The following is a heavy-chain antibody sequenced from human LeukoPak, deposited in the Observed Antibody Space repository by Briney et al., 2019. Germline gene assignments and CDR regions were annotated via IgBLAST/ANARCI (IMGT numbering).Heavy chain of an antibody. Sequence: PGGSLRLSCAASGFTFSGSAIHWVRQASGKGLEWVGRIRSKPKNYATAYAASVKGRFTLSRDDSKNTAFLLMNSLKGEDTAMYYCTGNNEVSGSSDYWGQGTLVTVSS. CDR1: GFTFSGSA. CDR2: IRSKPKNYAT. J-gene: IGHJ4*02. V-gene: IGHV3-73*01. CDR3: TGNNEVSGSSDY. D-gene: IGHD3-10*01.